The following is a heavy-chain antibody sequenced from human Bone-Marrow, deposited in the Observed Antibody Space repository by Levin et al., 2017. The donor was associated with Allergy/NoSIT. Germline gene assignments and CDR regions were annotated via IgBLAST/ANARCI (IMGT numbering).Heavy chain of an antibody. J-gene: IGHJ4*02. Sequence: GESLKISCKVSGYTLTELSMHWVRQAPGKGLEWMGGFDPEDGETIYAQKFQGRVTMTEDTSTDTAYMELSSLRSEDTAVYYCATGPYAPGYWGQGTLVTVSS. CDR2: FDPEDGET. CDR1: GYTLTELS. V-gene: IGHV1-24*01. CDR3: ATGPYAPGY.